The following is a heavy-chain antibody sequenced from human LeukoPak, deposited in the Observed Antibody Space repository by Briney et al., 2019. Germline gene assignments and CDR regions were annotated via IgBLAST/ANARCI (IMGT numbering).Heavy chain of an antibody. J-gene: IGHJ1*01. D-gene: IGHD2-15*01. CDR1: GFTFSRYW. CDR2: ISYDGSNK. Sequence: PGGSLRLSCAASGFTFSRYWMHWVRQAPGKGLEWVAVISYDGSNKSYADSVKGRFTISRDNFKNTLYLQMNSLRTEDTAVYYCARRSYSGEGPSAEYFQHWGQGTLVTVSS. CDR3: ARRSYSGEGPSAEYFQH. V-gene: IGHV3-30*03.